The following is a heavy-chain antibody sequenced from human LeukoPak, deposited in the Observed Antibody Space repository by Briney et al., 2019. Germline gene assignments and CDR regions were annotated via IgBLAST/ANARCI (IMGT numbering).Heavy chain of an antibody. J-gene: IGHJ4*02. CDR2: MYYSGST. CDR3: ARDLTGYYRFDY. V-gene: IGHV4-38-2*02. D-gene: IGHD3-9*01. CDR1: GYSISSGYY. Sequence: SETLSLTCAVTGYSISSGYYWGWIRQPPGKGXXWIGTMYYSGSTFYNPSLKSRVTISVDTTKKQFSLKLSSVTDADTAVYYCARDLTGYYRFDYWGQGTLVTVSS.